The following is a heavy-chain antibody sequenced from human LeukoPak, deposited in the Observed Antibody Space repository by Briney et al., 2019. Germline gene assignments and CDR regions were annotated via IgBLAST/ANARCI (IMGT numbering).Heavy chain of an antibody. D-gene: IGHD3-3*01. CDR1: GYTFTGYY. Sequence: ASVKVSCKASGYTFTGYYMHWVRQAPRQGLEWMGWINPNSGGTNYAQKFQGRVTMTRDTSISTAYMELSRLRSDDTAVYYCARDPVFGVVTYYYYYMDVWGKGTTVTVSS. V-gene: IGHV1-2*02. J-gene: IGHJ6*03. CDR2: INPNSGGT. CDR3: ARDPVFGVVTYYYYYMDV.